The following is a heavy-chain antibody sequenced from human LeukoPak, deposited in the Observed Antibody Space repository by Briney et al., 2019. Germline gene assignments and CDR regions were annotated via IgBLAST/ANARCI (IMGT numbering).Heavy chain of an antibody. V-gene: IGHV3-53*01. CDR2: IYSGGST. CDR1: GFTVSSNY. CDR3: ARDPTTRSNQPQYYIDY. J-gene: IGHJ4*02. D-gene: IGHD4-17*01. Sequence: GGSLRLSCAASGFTVSSNYMSWVRQAPGKGLEWVSVIYSGGSTYYADSVKGRFTISRDNSKNTLYLQMNSLRAEDTAVYYCARDPTTRSNQPQYYIDYWGQGTLVTVSS.